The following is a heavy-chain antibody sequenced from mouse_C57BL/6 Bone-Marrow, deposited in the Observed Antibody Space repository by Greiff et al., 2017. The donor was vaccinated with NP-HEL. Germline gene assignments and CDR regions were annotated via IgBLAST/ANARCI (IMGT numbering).Heavy chain of an antibody. D-gene: IGHD2-4*01. CDR2: IDPSDSYT. J-gene: IGHJ2*01. V-gene: IGHV1-59*01. CDR3: ARSDDYDDY. Sequence: QVQLQQPGAELVRPGTSVKLSCKASGYTFTSYWMHWVKQRPGQGLEWIGVIDPSDSYTKYNQKFKGKATLTVDTSSSTAYMQLSSLTSEDSAVYYCARSDDYDDYWGQGTTLTVSS. CDR1: GYTFTSYW.